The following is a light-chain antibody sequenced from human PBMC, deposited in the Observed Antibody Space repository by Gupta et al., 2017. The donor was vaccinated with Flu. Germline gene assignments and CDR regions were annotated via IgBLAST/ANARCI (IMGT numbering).Light chain of an antibody. Sequence: TQSPSTLSASVGDRVTITCRASQSISSWLAWYQQKPGKAPKLLIYKASSLESGVPSRFSGSGSGTEFTLTISSLQPDDFATYYCQQYNNYPWTFGQWTKVEIK. CDR2: KAS. V-gene: IGKV1-5*03. CDR1: QSISSW. J-gene: IGKJ1*01. CDR3: QQYNNYPWT.